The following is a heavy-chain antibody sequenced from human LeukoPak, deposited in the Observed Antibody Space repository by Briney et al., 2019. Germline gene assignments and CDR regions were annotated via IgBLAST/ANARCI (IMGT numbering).Heavy chain of an antibody. CDR1: DYSISSDYF. CDR2: IYHSGST. Sequence: SETLSLTCAVSDYSISSDYFWGWIRHPPGRGLGWVGNIYHSGSTYYNQSLKSRVTISVDTSKNQFSLNLSSVTAADTAVYYCARDYRGIRRAGHGFDIWGQGTMVTVSS. D-gene: IGHD3-10*01. V-gene: IGHV4-38-2*02. J-gene: IGHJ3*02. CDR3: ARDYRGIRRAGHGFDI.